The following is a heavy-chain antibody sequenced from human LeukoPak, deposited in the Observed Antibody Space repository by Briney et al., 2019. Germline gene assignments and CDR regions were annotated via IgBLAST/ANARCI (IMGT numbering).Heavy chain of an antibody. D-gene: IGHD5-24*01. Sequence: GGSLRLSCAVSGFTFSSYWMNWVRQVPGKGLVWVSHINTCGSSATYADSVKGRFTISRDNAKNTLYLQMDSLKAEDTAIYYCARDNAYKFDYWGQGTLVIVSS. J-gene: IGHJ4*02. V-gene: IGHV3-74*01. CDR2: INTCGSSA. CDR1: GFTFSSYW. CDR3: ARDNAYKFDY.